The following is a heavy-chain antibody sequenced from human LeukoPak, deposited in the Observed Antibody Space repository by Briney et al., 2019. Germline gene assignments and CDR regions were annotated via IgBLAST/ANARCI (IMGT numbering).Heavy chain of an antibody. CDR3: ARDTSGYRRGSFDY. D-gene: IGHD3-22*01. CDR1: GGSINSYY. J-gene: IGHJ4*02. Sequence: PSETLSLTCTVSGGSINSYYWSWIRQPPGKGLEWIGYIYYSGSTNYNPSLKSRVTISLDTSNNQFSLKPSSVTAADTAVYYCARDTSGYRRGSFDYWGQGTLVTVSS. V-gene: IGHV4-59*01. CDR2: IYYSGST.